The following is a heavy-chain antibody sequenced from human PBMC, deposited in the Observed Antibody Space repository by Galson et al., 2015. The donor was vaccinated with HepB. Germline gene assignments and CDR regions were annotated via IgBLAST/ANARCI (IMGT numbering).Heavy chain of an antibody. V-gene: IGHV3-23*01. D-gene: IGHD3-9*01. CDR3: AKGSGLRDFDWLSTLDY. Sequence: SLRLSCAASGFTFSRSAMSWVRQAPGKGLEWVSSIIGSGGSAYYADSVKGRCTISRDNSINTVYLQMNSLRPDDTAIYYCAKGSGLRDFDWLSTLDYWGQGSQVTVSS. J-gene: IGHJ4*02. CDR1: GFTFSRSA. CDR2: IIGSGGSA.